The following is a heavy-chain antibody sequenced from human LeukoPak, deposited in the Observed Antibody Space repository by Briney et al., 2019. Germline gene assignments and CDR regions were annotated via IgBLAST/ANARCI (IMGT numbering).Heavy chain of an antibody. Sequence: TSETLSLTCTVSGGSISTYYWSWIRQPPGKGLEWIGYMYNSGSTNYNPSLKSRVTISIDTSKNQVSLRLSSVTAADTAVYYCARTTSDGHFDYRGQGTLVTVSS. CDR3: ARTTSDGHFDY. CDR2: MYNSGST. D-gene: IGHD2-15*01. V-gene: IGHV4-59*08. CDR1: GGSISTYY. J-gene: IGHJ4*02.